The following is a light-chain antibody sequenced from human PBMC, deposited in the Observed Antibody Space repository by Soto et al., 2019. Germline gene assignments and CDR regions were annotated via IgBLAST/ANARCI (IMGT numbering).Light chain of an antibody. CDR2: AAS. J-gene: IGKJ5*01. Sequence: DIQMTQSPSSLSASVGDRVTITCRASQDNSNYLAWYQQKPGKVPKLLIYAASTLQSGVPSRFSGSGSGADFTLTISSLQPEDVASYYCQKYNNAPLTFGGGTRLEIK. V-gene: IGKV1-27*01. CDR1: QDNSNY. CDR3: QKYNNAPLT.